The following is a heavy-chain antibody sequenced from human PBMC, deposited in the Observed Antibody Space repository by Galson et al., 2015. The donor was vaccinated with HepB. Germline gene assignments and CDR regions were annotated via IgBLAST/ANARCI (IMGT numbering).Heavy chain of an antibody. V-gene: IGHV3-11*01. Sequence: LRLSCAASGFTFSDYYMSWIRQAPGKGLEWVSYISSSGSTPISYTDSVKGRFTISRDNAKNSLYLQMNSLRAEDTAVYFCARATLGWFDPWGQGTLVTVSS. CDR2: ISSSGSTPI. J-gene: IGHJ5*02. D-gene: IGHD2/OR15-2a*01. CDR3: ARATLGWFDP. CDR1: GFTFSDYY.